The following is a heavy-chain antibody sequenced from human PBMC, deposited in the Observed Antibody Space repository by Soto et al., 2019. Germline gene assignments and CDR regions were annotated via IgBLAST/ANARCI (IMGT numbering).Heavy chain of an antibody. CDR3: AKERDSRGYYDY. Sequence: RVSCTAAEVSSSSFAMTRVSKAPGKGLDWVSAVSGSGDRTWYADSVKGRFTISRDNSKNTLYLQMNSLRAEDTAVYYCAKERDSRGYYDYWGQGALVTVSS. V-gene: IGHV3-23*01. CDR1: EVSSSSFA. CDR2: VSGSGDRT. D-gene: IGHD3-22*01. J-gene: IGHJ4*02.